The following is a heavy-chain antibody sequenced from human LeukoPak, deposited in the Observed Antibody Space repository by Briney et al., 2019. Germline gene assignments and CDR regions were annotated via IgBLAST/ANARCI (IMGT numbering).Heavy chain of an antibody. CDR3: AREAFSSRWN. D-gene: IGHD6-13*01. Sequence: GGSLRLSCEASGFNFNVYIMYWVRQAPGKGLEWVAVVSHDGNNKSFAVSVKGRFTISRDNSKSTVYLQMNNLRREDTGVYYCAREAFSSRWNWGQGTLVTVSS. CDR2: VSHDGNNK. V-gene: IGHV3-30*01. J-gene: IGHJ4*02. CDR1: GFNFNVYI.